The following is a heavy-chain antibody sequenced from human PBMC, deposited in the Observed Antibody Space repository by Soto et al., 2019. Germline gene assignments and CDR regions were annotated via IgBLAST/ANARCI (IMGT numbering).Heavy chain of an antibody. J-gene: IGHJ5*02. CDR2: ISSSGSTI. D-gene: IGHD6-19*01. CDR3: ASVLVAGTDWFDP. V-gene: IGHV3-48*03. Sequence: ALRLSCAASGFTFSSYEMNWVRQAPGKGLEWVSYISSSGSTIYYADSVKGRFTISRDNAKNSLYLQMNSLRAEDTAVYYCASVLVAGTDWFDPWGQGTLVTVSS. CDR1: GFTFSSYE.